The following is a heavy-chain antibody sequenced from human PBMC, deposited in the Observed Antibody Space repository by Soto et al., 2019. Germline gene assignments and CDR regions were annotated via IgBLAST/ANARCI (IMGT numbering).Heavy chain of an antibody. J-gene: IGHJ6*03. Sequence: EVQLVESGGGLVQPGRSLRLSCAASGFTFDDYAMHWVRQAPGKGLEWVSGISWNSGSIGYADSVKGRFTISRDNAKNSLYLQMNSLRAEDTALYYCAKDSVAVTTFAYMDVWGKGTTVTVSS. CDR2: ISWNSGSI. V-gene: IGHV3-9*01. CDR1: GFTFDDYA. D-gene: IGHD4-17*01. CDR3: AKDSVAVTTFAYMDV.